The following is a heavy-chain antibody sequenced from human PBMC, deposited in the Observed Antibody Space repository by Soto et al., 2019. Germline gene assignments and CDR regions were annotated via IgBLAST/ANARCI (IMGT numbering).Heavy chain of an antibody. CDR3: AKARKIAAAGTYFDY. D-gene: IGHD6-13*01. V-gene: IGHV3-30*18. Sequence: GGSLRLSCASSGVTFSSYGMHWVRQAPGKGLEWVAVISYDGSNKYYADSVKGRFTISRDNSKNTLYLQMNSLRAEDTAVYYCAKARKIAAAGTYFDYWGQGTLVTVSS. CDR2: ISYDGSNK. J-gene: IGHJ4*02. CDR1: GVTFSSYG.